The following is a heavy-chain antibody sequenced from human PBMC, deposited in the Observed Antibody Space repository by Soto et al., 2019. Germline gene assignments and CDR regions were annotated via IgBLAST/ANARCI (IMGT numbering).Heavy chain of an antibody. J-gene: IGHJ4*02. CDR2: TYYRSKWYN. Sequence: KQSQTLSLTCAISGDSVSSNSAAWNWIRQSPSRGLEWLGRTYYRSKWYNDYAVSVKSRITINPDTSKNQFSLQLNSVTPEDTAVYYCARIPLDRVDSSSYYFDYWGQGTLVTVSS. CDR3: ARIPLDRVDSSSYYFDY. V-gene: IGHV6-1*01. D-gene: IGHD6-6*01. CDR1: GDSVSSNSAA.